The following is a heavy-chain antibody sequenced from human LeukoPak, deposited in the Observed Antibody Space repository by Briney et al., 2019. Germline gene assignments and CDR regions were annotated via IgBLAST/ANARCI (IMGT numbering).Heavy chain of an antibody. J-gene: IGHJ4*02. CDR1: GGSFSGYY. Sequence: ASETLSLTCAVYGGSFSGYYWSWIRQPPGKGLEWIGEINHSGSTNYNPSLKSRVTISVDTSKNQFSLKLSSVTAADTAVYYCARTYYYDSSGYSPFDYWGQGTLVTVSS. D-gene: IGHD3-22*01. CDR3: ARTYYYDSSGYSPFDY. CDR2: INHSGST. V-gene: IGHV4-34*01.